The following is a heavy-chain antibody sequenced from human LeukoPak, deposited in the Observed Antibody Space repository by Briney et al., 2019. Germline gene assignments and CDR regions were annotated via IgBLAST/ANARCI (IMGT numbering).Heavy chain of an antibody. CDR1: GYTFTGYY. CDR2: INPNSGGT. J-gene: IGHJ5*02. D-gene: IGHD3-3*01. CDR3: ARDPYYDFWSGYYGNNWFDP. Sequence: ASVKVSCKASGYTFTGYYMHWVRPAPGQGLEWMGWINPNSGGTNYAQKFQGRVTMNRDTSISTAYMELSRLRSDDTAVYYCARDPYYDFWSGYYGNNWFDPWGQGTLVTVSS. V-gene: IGHV1-2*02.